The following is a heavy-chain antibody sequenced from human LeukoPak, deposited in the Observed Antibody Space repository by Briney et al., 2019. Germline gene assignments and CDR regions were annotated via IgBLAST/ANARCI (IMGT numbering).Heavy chain of an antibody. CDR1: GGSFSGYY. J-gene: IGHJ5*02. D-gene: IGHD3-10*01. CDR2: INHSGST. V-gene: IGHV4-34*01. CDR3: ARGHYYGSGSYFFWFDP. Sequence: SETLSLTCAVYGGSFSGYYWSWIRQPPGKGLEWIGEINHSGSTNYNPSLKSRVTISVDTSKNQFSLKLSSVTAADTAVYYCARGHYYGSGSYFFWFDPWGQGTLVTVSS.